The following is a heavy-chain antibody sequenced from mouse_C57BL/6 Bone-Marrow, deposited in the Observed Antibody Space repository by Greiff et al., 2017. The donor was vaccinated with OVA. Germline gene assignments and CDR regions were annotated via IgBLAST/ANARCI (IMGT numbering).Heavy chain of an antibody. D-gene: IGHD2-1*01. Sequence: EVKVVESGGGLVKPGGSLKLSCAASGFTFSDYGMHWVRQAPEKGLEWVAYISSGSSTIYYADTVKGRFTISRDNAKNTLFLQMTSLRSEDTAMYYCAWSIYYGNLDYWGQGTTLTVSS. CDR3: AWSIYYGNLDY. CDR1: GFTFSDYG. V-gene: IGHV5-17*01. J-gene: IGHJ2*01. CDR2: ISSGSSTI.